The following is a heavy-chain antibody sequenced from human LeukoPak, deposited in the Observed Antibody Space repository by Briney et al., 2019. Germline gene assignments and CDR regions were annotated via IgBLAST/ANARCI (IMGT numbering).Heavy chain of an antibody. V-gene: IGHV3-30-3*01. J-gene: IGHJ6*02. CDR2: ISYDGSNK. D-gene: IGHD6-13*01. Sequence: PGGSLRLSCAASGFTFRSYAMTWVRQAPGKGLEWVAVISYDGSNKYYADSVKGRFTISRDNSKNTLYLQMNSLRAEDTAVYYCARDYGYSSSWYSYYYGMDVWGQGTTVTVSS. CDR1: GFTFRSYA. CDR3: ARDYGYSSSWYSYYYGMDV.